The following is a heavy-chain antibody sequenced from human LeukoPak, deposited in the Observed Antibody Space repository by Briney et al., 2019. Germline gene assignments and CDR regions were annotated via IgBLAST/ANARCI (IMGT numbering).Heavy chain of an antibody. CDR2: IYTSGST. CDR1: GDSISSGSYY. D-gene: IGHD2-2*01. CDR3: ARAVPGYCSSTSCYDVDAFDI. V-gene: IGHV4-61*02. Sequence: PSETLSLTCTVSGDSISSGSYYWSWIRQPAGKGLEWIGRIYTSGSTNYNPSLKSRVNISVDTSKNQFSLKLSSVTAADTAVYYCARAVPGYCSSTSCYDVDAFDIWGQGTMVTVSS. J-gene: IGHJ3*02.